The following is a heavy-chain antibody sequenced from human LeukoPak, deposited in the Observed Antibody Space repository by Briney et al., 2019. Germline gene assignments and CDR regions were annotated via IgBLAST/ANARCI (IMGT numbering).Heavy chain of an antibody. CDR3: QSRSIVATPDDY. V-gene: IGHV3-11*04. Sequence: GGSLRLSCAASVFTISDYYMSWIRQAPGKGLEWVSYISSSGSTIYYADSVKGRFTISRDNAKNTVYLQMTSLRTEDTALYYCQSRSIVATPDDYWGQRTLVTVSS. CDR1: VFTISDYY. CDR2: ISSSGSTI. D-gene: IGHD5-12*01. J-gene: IGHJ4*02.